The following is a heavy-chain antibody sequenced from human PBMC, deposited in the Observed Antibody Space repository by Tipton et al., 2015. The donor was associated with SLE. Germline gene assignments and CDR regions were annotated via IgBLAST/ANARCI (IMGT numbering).Heavy chain of an antibody. Sequence: SLRLSCATSGFTFSNHAMNWVRQAPGKGLEWVSVIYFTGSTFYADSVKGRFTISRDNSNNTLYLQMKSLRGEDTAVYYCGRGTTMVYDYWGQGTLVTVSS. CDR2: IYFTGST. CDR1: GFTFSNHA. J-gene: IGHJ4*02. CDR3: GRGTTMVYDY. D-gene: IGHD5-18*01. V-gene: IGHV3-23*05.